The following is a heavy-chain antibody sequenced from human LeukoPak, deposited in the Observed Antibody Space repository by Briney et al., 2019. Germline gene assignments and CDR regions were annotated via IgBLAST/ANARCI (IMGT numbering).Heavy chain of an antibody. J-gene: IGHJ3*02. D-gene: IGHD3-22*01. Sequence: GGSLRLSCAASGFTFSSYTMSWVRQPPGKGLEWVSAIIGSGGSTYYADSVKGRFTISRDNSKNTLYLQMNSLRAEDTAVYYCAKCYDSSGYYYRDAFDIWGQGTMVTVSS. CDR1: GFTFSSYT. CDR2: IIGSGGST. V-gene: IGHV3-23*01. CDR3: AKCYDSSGYYYRDAFDI.